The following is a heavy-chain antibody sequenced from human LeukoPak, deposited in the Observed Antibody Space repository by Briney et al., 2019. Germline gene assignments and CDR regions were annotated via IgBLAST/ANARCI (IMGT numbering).Heavy chain of an antibody. V-gene: IGHV3-7*03. CDR2: IKQDGSEK. J-gene: IGHJ4*02. CDR3: ARMDYSDSGTYTYPNFDY. CDR1: GFTFSTYW. Sequence: PGGSLRLSCAASGFTFSTYWMSWVRQAPGKGLEWVANIKQDGSEKYYVDSVKGRFTISRDNAKKSLYLQMNSLRAEDAAMYYCARMDYSDSGTYTYPNFDYWGQGTLVTVSS. D-gene: IGHD3-10*01.